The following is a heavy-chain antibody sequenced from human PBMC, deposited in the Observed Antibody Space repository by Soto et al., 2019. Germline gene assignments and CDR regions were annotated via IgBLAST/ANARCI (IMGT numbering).Heavy chain of an antibody. J-gene: IGHJ5*02. D-gene: IGHD6-13*01. Sequence: AGGSLRLSCAASGFTFSSYSMNWVRQAPGKGLEWVSSISSSSSYIYYADSVKGRFTISRDNAKNSLYLQMNSLRAEDTAVYYCERDLSSSFNWFDPWGQGTLVTVSS. CDR2: ISSSSSYI. V-gene: IGHV3-21*01. CDR1: GFTFSSYS. CDR3: ERDLSSSFNWFDP.